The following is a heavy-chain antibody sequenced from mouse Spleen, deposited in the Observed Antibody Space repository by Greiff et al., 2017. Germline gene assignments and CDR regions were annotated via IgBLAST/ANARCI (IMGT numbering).Heavy chain of an antibody. CDR1: GYTFTSYW. CDR3: ARGVVDYAMDY. Sequence: QVKLMESGAEFVMPGASVKLSCKASGYTFTSYWMHWVRQRPGQGLEWIGEIDPFDSYTNYNQKFKGKATVTVDKASSTAYMQLSSLTSEDSAVYYCARGVVDYAMDYWGQGTSVTVSS. J-gene: IGHJ4*01. V-gene: IGHV1-69*01. CDR2: IDPFDSYT. D-gene: IGHD1-1*01.